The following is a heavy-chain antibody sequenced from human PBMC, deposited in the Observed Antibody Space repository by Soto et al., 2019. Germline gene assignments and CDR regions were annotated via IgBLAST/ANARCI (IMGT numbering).Heavy chain of an antibody. CDR3: ARGRYGDY. CDR2: ISAHNGNT. D-gene: IGHD1-1*01. CDR1: GYAFTTFG. Sequence: QVHLVQSGAEVKKPGASVKVSCRGSGYAFTTFGITWVRQAPGQGLEWMGWISAHNGNTNYAQKLQGRVTVTRDTSTSTAYMELRSLRSDDTAVYYCARGRYGDYWGQGALVTVSS. V-gene: IGHV1-18*01. J-gene: IGHJ4*02.